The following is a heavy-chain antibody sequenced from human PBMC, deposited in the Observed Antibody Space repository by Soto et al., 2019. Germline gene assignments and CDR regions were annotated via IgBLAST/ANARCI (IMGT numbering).Heavy chain of an antibody. V-gene: IGHV1-69*13. J-gene: IGHJ4*02. D-gene: IGHD1-26*01. CDR1: GGTFSSYG. CDR2: IIPMFGTA. Sequence: GASVKVSCKAAGGTFSSYGISWVRQAPGQGLEWMGGIIPMFGTATHTQNFQGRLTITADESTSTAYMELSSLRSEDTAVYSCARSVGVTTLSYLDYWGQGTLVTVSS. CDR3: ARSVGVTTLSYLDY.